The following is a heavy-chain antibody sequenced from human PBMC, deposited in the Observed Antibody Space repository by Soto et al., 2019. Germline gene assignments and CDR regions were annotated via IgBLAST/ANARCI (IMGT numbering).Heavy chain of an antibody. J-gene: IGHJ1*01. Sequence: QVQLQESGPGLVKPSQTLSLTCSVSGDSVTSGDYYWTWVRQSPGKVLEWIGYGSYSGNTAYNPSLSSRLTISLDTSQNHFSLKLHAATAAYTAVYYCARGDYLNSSGYYCFQHWGQGTPVTVSS. V-gene: IGHV4-30-4*01. CDR2: GSYSGNT. D-gene: IGHD3-22*01. CDR3: ARGDYLNSSGYYCFQH. CDR1: GDSVTSGDYY.